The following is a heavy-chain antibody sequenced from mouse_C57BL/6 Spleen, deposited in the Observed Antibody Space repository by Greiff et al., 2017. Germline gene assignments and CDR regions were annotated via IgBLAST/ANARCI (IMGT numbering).Heavy chain of an antibody. Sequence: VQLKQSGGGLVQPGESLKLSCESNEYEFPSHDMSWVRKTPEKRLELVAAINSDGGSTYYPDTMERRFIISRDNTKKTLYLQMSSLRSEDTALYYCARQDDGYYGFAYWGQGTLVTVSA. V-gene: IGHV5-2*01. D-gene: IGHD2-3*01. CDR3: ARQDDGYYGFAY. CDR2: INSDGGST. CDR1: EYEFPSHD. J-gene: IGHJ3*01.